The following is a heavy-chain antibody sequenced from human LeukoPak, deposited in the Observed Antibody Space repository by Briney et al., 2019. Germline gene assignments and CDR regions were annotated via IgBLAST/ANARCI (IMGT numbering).Heavy chain of an antibody. Sequence: PGGSLRLSCAASGFTFSNYGMHWVRQAPGKGLEWVAAISYHGSNKYYADSVKGRFTISRDNSKNTLYLQMSSLRAEDTAVYYCATSSGRTFPFDYWGQGTLVTVSS. V-gene: IGHV3-30*03. CDR1: GFTFSNYG. CDR3: ATSSGRTFPFDY. J-gene: IGHJ4*02. D-gene: IGHD6-19*01. CDR2: ISYHGSNK.